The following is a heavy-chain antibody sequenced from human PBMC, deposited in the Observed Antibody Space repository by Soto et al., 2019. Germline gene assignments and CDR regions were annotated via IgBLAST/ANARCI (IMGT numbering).Heavy chain of an antibody. CDR3: ASRQLVIGRYAFYI. CDR1: GFTVSSNY. V-gene: IGHV3-53*04. CDR2: IYSGGST. Sequence: EVQLVESGGGLVQPGGSLRLSCAASGFTVSSNYMSWVRQAPGKGLEWVSVIYSGGSTYYADSVKGRFTISRHNSKNTLYLQMNSLRAEDTAVYYCASRQLVIGRYAFYIWGKGTMVTLSS. D-gene: IGHD1-1*01. J-gene: IGHJ3*02.